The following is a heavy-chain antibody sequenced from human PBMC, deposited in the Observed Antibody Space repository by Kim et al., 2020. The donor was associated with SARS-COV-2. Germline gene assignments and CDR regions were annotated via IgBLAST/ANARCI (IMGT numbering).Heavy chain of an antibody. Sequence: TNSNPSLKSRVTISVDTSKNQFSLKLSSVTAADTAVYYCARGGIQLWLGSWGQGTLVTVSS. V-gene: IGHV4-34*01. CDR2: T. J-gene: IGHJ5*02. D-gene: IGHD5-18*01. CDR3: ARGGIQLWLGS.